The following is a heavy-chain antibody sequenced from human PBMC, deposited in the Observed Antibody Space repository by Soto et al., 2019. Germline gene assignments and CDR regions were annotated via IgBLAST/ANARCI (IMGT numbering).Heavy chain of an antibody. CDR3: ARHPTHTELNEYATHFFDY. D-gene: IGHD1-7*01. V-gene: IGHV4-39*01. CDR1: GGSISSTYSY. J-gene: IGHJ4*02. CDR2: VSYSGTT. Sequence: QLQLQESGPGLVKPSETLSLTCTVSGGSISSTYSYWAWIRQSTGNGLEWIGSVSYSGTTNYKPSLESRVNISAQTSNYQFYLKLNSVTAEDTAVYYCARHPTHTELNEYATHFFDYWVQGALISVSS.